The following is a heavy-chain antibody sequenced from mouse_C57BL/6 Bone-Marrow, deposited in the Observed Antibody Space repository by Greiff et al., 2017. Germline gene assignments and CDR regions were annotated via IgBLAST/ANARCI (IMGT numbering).Heavy chain of an antibody. CDR3: ARPLYDSSFFGY. CDR1: GFTFSDYG. J-gene: IGHJ2*01. V-gene: IGHV5-17*01. CDR2: ISSGSSTI. D-gene: IGHD1-1*01. Sequence: EVQLVESGGGLVKPGGSLKLSCAASGFTFSDYGMHWVRPAPEKGLEWVAYISSGSSTINYADTVKGRFTISRDNAKNTLILQMPSLMSEDTSMYYGARPLYDSSFFGYGGQGTTLSVSS.